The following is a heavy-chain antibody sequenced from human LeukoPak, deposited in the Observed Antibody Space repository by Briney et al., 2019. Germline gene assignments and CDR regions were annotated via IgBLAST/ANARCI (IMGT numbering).Heavy chain of an antibody. J-gene: IGHJ6*04. CDR3: ARDRTVAAAGMLAGMDV. Sequence: GASVKVSCKASGYTFTSYGISWVRQAPGQGLEWMGWISAYNGNTNYAQKLQGRVTMTTDTSTSTAYMELRSLRSDDTAEYYCARDRTVAAAGMLAGMDVWGKGTTVTVSS. D-gene: IGHD6-13*01. CDR2: ISAYNGNT. CDR1: GYTFTSYG. V-gene: IGHV1-18*04.